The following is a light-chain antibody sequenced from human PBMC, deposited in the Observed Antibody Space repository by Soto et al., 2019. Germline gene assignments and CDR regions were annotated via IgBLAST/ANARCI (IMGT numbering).Light chain of an antibody. CDR2: SNN. CDR1: SSNIGSNT. CDR3: AAWDDSLNGLV. J-gene: IGLJ2*01. Sequence: QPVLTQPPSASGTPGQRVTISCSGSSSNIGSNTVNWYQQLPGTAPKLLIYSNNQRPSGVPDRFSGSKSGTSASLAISGLQSEDEADYYCAAWDDSLNGLVFGGGTNSPS. V-gene: IGLV1-44*01.